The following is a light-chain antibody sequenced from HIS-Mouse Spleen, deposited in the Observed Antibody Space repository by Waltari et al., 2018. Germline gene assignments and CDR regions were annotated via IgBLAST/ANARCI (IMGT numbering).Light chain of an antibody. V-gene: IGLV2-23*01. CDR3: CSYAGSSTWV. CDR1: SSDVGSHNL. J-gene: IGLJ3*02. CDR2: EGS. Sequence: QSALTQPASVSGSPGPSIPISCTGTSSDVGSHNLVSWYQQHPGKAPKLMIYEGSKRPSGVSNRFSGSKSGNTASLTISGLQAEDEADYYCCSYAGSSTWVFGGGTKLTVL.